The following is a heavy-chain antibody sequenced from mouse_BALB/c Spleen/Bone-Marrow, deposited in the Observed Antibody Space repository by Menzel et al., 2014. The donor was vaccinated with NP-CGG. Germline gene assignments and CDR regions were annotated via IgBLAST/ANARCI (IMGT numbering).Heavy chain of an antibody. CDR1: GYTFTSYY. V-gene: IGHV1S81*02. J-gene: IGHJ2*01. D-gene: IGHD4-1*01. CDR2: INPSSGGT. CDR3: TRGRTWDFDY. Sequence: VQLQQSGAELVKPGASVKLSCKASGYTFTSYYMHWVKQRPGQGLEWIGEINPSSGGTNFNEKFKSRATLTVDKSSSPAYMQLSSLTSEDSAGYYCTRGRTWDFDYWGQGTTLTVSS.